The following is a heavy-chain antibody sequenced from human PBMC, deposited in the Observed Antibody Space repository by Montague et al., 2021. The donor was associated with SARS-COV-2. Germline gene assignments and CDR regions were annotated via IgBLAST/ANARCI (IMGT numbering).Heavy chain of an antibody. J-gene: IGHJ5*02. Sequence: PALVKPTQTLTLTCTLSGFSLITVGVSVAWIRQSPGKPLEWLARIDWDDDKYYTTSLQTRLTISKDTSKDQVVLTMTNMDPADTAMYYCARLAAPGTKDWFDPWGQGVLVTVSS. V-gene: IGHV2-70*11. CDR1: GFSLITVGVS. D-gene: IGHD6-13*01. CDR2: IDWDDDK. CDR3: ARLAAPGTKDWFDP.